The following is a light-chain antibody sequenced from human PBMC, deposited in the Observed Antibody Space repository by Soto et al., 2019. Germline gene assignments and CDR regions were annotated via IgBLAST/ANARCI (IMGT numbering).Light chain of an antibody. Sequence: DIQMTQSPSSLSASVGDRITVTCRASQSISTYLNWYQQKPGKAPKLLIYAASSLQSGVPSRFSGSGSGTDFTLTISSLQPEDFATYYCQQSYSMPLTFGGWTKVEI. V-gene: IGKV1-39*01. J-gene: IGKJ4*01. CDR1: QSISTY. CDR2: AAS. CDR3: QQSYSMPLT.